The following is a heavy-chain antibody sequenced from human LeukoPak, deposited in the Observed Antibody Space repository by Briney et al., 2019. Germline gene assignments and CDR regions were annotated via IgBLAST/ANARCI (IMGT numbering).Heavy chain of an antibody. V-gene: IGHV3-23*01. CDR1: GFTFSSYA. J-gene: IGHJ4*02. D-gene: IGHD6-13*01. CDR2: MNSRGNP. CDR3: SKDPPISAAGPRYSDR. Sequence: QTGGSRRLSCAASGFTFSSYAMSWVRQAPEKGLEWVSTMNSRGNPYYADSVKGRFTISRDNAKNTLFLQMNSLRVEDTAVYYCSKDPPISAAGPRYSDRWGQGTLVTVSS.